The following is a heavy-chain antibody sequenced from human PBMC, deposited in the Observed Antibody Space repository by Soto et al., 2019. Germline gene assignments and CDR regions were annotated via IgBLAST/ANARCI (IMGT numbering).Heavy chain of an antibody. CDR2: IYYSGST. CDR1: CGSISSSSYY. V-gene: IGHV4-39*01. D-gene: IGHD4-17*01. Sequence: SETLSLTCTVSCGSISSSSYYWGWIRQPPGKGLEWIGSIYYSGSTYYNPSLKSRVTISVDTSKNQFSLKLSSVTAADTAVYYCARHTTTVTNFDYWGQGTLVTVSS. CDR3: ARHTTTVTNFDY. J-gene: IGHJ4*02.